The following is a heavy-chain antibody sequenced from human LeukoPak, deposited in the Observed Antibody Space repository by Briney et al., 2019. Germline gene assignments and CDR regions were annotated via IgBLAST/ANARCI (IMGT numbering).Heavy chain of an antibody. CDR3: ARAAQTATNSYDY. V-gene: IGHV1-69*13. CDR1: GGTSSSYA. J-gene: IGHJ4*02. Sequence: SVKVSCKASGGTSSSYAISWVRQAPGQGLEWMGGIIPIFGTANYAQKFQGRVTITADESTSTAYMELSSLRSEDTAVYYCARAAQTATNSYDYWGQGTLVTVSS. D-gene: IGHD4-17*01. CDR2: IIPIFGTA.